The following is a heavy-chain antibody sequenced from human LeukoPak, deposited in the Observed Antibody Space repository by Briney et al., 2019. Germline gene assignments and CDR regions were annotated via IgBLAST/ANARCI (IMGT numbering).Heavy chain of an antibody. D-gene: IGHD7-27*01. Sequence: SETLSLTCTVSGGSISSYYWSWIRQPPGKGLEWIGYIYHSGSTYYNPSLKSRVTISVDRSKNQFSLKLSSVTAADTAVYYCARSLRTGEFDYWGQGTLVTVSS. V-gene: IGHV4-4*09. J-gene: IGHJ4*02. CDR1: GGSISSYY. CDR2: IYHSGST. CDR3: ARSLRTGEFDY.